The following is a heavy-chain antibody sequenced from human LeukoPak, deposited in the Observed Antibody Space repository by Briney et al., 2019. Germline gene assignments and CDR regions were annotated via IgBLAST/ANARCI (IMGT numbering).Heavy chain of an antibody. CDR2: IYYSGST. V-gene: IGHV4-39*01. J-gene: IGHJ4*02. Sequence: SETLSLTCTVSGGSISSGGYYWSWIRQHPGKGLEWIGYIYYSGSTYYNPSLKSRVTISVDTSKNQFSLKLSSVTAADTAVYYCARHVTVDPLYGETNAEFDYWGQGTLVTVSS. CDR3: ARHVTVDPLYGETNAEFDY. CDR1: GGSISSGGYY. D-gene: IGHD4-17*01.